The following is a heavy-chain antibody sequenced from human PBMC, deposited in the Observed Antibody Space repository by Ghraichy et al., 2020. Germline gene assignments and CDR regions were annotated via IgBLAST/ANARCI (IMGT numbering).Heavy chain of an antibody. CDR3: AKDTPLLAAISSTGSEGFDP. Sequence: GGSLRLSCADSGFTFNRYAMSWVRQAPGKGLERVSAISGSGVSTYYANSVKGRFTISRDNSKNTLFLQMNSLRAEDTAVYYCAKDTPLLAAISSTGSEGFDPWGQGTLVTVSS. J-gene: IGHJ5*02. V-gene: IGHV3-23*01. CDR2: ISGSGVST. CDR1: GFTFNRYA. D-gene: IGHD3-10*01.